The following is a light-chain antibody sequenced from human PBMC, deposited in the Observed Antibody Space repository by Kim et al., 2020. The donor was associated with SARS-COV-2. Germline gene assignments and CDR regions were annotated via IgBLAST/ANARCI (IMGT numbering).Light chain of an antibody. J-gene: IGLJ2*01. CDR1: RLRDKY. Sequence: VFQGQSVSLPCSGHRLRDKYVCWYQQRPGQSPVLLIYQDTERPSGVPERFSGSHSGDTVTLAISGAQALDEADYYCQTRDSGTVVFGGGTQLTVL. CDR2: QDT. CDR3: QTRDSGTVV. V-gene: IGLV3-1*01.